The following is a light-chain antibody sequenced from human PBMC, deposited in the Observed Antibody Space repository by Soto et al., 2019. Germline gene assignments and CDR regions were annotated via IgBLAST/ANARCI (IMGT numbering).Light chain of an antibody. J-gene: IGLJ2*01. Sequence: QYALTQPASVYGSPGQSITISCTGTSSDVGGYNYVSWYQQYPGKAPKLMIYEVSNRPSGVSNRFSGSKSGNTASLTISGLQAEDEADYYCSSYTSSSTRVFGGGTKLTVL. CDR3: SSYTSSSTRV. CDR2: EVS. V-gene: IGLV2-14*01. CDR1: SSDVGGYNY.